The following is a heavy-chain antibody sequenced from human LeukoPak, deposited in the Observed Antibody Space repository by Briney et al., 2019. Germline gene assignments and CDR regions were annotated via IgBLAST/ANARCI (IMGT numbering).Heavy chain of an antibody. CDR2: IFHTSNT. Sequence: SETLSLTSDAPGYSIRSGDYWGWIRQPPGKGLEWIGSIFHTSNTYYNLSIKSRVIISLDTSKNQFSLLLRYVTAADTAVYYCVRDGLNYNEFGGSWGKGTQVTVST. CDR3: VRDGLNYNEFGGS. CDR1: GYSIRSGDY. J-gene: IGHJ5*02. V-gene: IGHV4-38-2*02. D-gene: IGHD3-10*01.